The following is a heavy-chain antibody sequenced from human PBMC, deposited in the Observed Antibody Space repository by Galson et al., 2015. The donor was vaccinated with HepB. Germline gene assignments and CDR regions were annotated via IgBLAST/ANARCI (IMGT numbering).Heavy chain of an antibody. CDR2: IDPSDSYT. CDR3: ARHPQALAYCGGDCYPDYYYGMDA. CDR1: GYSFTSYW. V-gene: IGHV5-10-1*01. D-gene: IGHD2-21*02. J-gene: IGHJ6*02. Sequence: QSGAEVKKPGESLRISCKGSGYSFTSYWISWVRQMPGKGLEWMGRIDPSDSYTNYSPSFQGHVTISADKSISTAYLQWSSLKASDTAMYYCARHPQALAYCGGDCYPDYYYGMDAWGQGTTVTVSS.